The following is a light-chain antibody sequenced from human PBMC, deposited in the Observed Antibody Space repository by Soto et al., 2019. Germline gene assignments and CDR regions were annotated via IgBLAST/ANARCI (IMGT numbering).Light chain of an antibody. J-gene: IGKJ4*01. CDR1: QTITTY. Sequence: IQMQQAPVSIVNTGGRRVTITRRASQTITTYLNWYQQRPGKAPKLLIFGATALQGGVPSRFSGSGSGTDFTLTISSLQPEDFATYHCQQTYNTPLTVGGGTKVDI. CDR3: QQTYNTPLT. V-gene: IGKV1-39*01. CDR2: GAT.